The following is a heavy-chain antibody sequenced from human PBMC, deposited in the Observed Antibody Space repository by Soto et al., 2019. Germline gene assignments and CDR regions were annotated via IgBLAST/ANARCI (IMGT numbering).Heavy chain of an antibody. Sequence: QVQLQESGPGLVKPSETLSLTCTVSGGSISRYYWSWIRQSPGMGLEMIGYVYYTGSTIYNPSLKSRVTISVDTSNNQFSLKLTSVTAADTAVYYCARMPYTGSNPPFDYWGRGILVTVSS. CDR3: ARMPYTGSNPPFDY. CDR1: GGSISRYY. V-gene: IGHV4-59*01. D-gene: IGHD1-26*01. J-gene: IGHJ4*02. CDR2: VYYTGST.